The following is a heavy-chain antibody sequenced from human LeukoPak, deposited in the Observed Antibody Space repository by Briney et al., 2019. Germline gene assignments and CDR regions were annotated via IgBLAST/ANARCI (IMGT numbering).Heavy chain of an antibody. V-gene: IGHV3-30*14. Sequence: GGSLRLSCAASGFPFSSYAMHWVRQAPGKGLEWVAVISYDGSNKYYADPVKGRFTISRDNSKNTLYLQMNSLRAEDTAVYYCARTPSGAVAAAGTVAFDIWGQGTMVTVSS. J-gene: IGHJ3*02. D-gene: IGHD6-13*01. CDR3: ARTPSGAVAAAGTVAFDI. CDR2: ISYDGSNK. CDR1: GFPFSSYA.